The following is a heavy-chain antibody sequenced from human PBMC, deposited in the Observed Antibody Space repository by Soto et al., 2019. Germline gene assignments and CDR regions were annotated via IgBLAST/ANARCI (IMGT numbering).Heavy chain of an antibody. D-gene: IGHD2-15*01. J-gene: IGHJ4*02. CDR2: IYHSGST. CDR3: ARGQVVAAQH. V-gene: IGHV4-30-2*06. CDR1: GGSISSGGYS. Sequence: QLQLQESGSGLVKPSQTLSLTCAVSGGSISSGGYSWSWNRQSTGKGLEWIGYIYHSGSTYYNPSLKGRVTISVDRSKSQFSLKLSSVTAADTAVYYCARGQVVAAQHWGQGTLVTVSS.